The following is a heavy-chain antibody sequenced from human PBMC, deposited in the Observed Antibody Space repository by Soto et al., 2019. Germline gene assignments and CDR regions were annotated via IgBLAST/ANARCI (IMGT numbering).Heavy chain of an antibody. CDR2: IYSGGST. J-gene: IGHJ4*02. Sequence: PASGFTVSSNYMSWVRQAPGKGPEWVSVIYSGGSTYYADSVKGRFTISRDNSKNTLYLQMNSLRAEDTAVYYCARGGGDCSGGSCYFWRYYFDYWGQGTLVTVSS. CDR1: GFTVSSNY. V-gene: IGHV3-66*01. CDR3: ARGGGDCSGGSCYFWRYYFDY. D-gene: IGHD2-15*01.